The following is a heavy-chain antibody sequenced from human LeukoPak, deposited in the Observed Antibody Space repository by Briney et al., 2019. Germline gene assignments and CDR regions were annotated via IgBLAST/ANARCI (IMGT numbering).Heavy chain of an antibody. Sequence: PGGSLRLSYAASGFSFSGPTKHWVRQAPGTGLECLGHMRRKRDNYATVYAASVEGRFTISRDDSKSTAYLQMNSLKIEDTALYHCTRLGGGSPDLIIVPGANKLKWYDPWGQGTLVTVSS. J-gene: IGHJ5*02. CDR1: GFSFSGPT. CDR3: TRLGGGSPDLIIVPGANKLKWYDP. CDR2: MRRKRDNYAT. V-gene: IGHV3-73*01. D-gene: IGHD2-2*01.